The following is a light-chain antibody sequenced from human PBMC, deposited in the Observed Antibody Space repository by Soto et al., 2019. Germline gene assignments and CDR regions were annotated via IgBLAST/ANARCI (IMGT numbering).Light chain of an antibody. V-gene: IGKV1-5*03. Sequence: DIQMTQSPSSVSASVGDRVTITCRASQSISSWLAWYQQXPGKAPKVLIYKASNLESGVPSRFSGIGSGTEFTLTISSLQPDDFATYYCQQYNSYWTFGQGTKVDIK. J-gene: IGKJ1*01. CDR2: KAS. CDR3: QQYNSYWT. CDR1: QSISSW.